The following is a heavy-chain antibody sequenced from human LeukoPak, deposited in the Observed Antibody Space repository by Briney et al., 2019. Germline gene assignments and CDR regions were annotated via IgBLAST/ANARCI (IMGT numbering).Heavy chain of an antibody. Sequence: GGSLRLSCAASGFTFSDYYMSWIREAPGKGLEGVSYISSSGSTIYYAESVKGRFNIYRDNAKNSLYLQMNSLRAEDTSGYYCARVGLDSGVGYSDGYSRAYYYDWTDVWGQGTTVTV. CDR3: ARVGLDSGVGYSDGYSRAYYYDWTDV. CDR2: ISSSGSTI. CDR1: GFTFSDYY. V-gene: IGHV3-11*01. D-gene: IGHD5-18*01. J-gene: IGHJ6*02.